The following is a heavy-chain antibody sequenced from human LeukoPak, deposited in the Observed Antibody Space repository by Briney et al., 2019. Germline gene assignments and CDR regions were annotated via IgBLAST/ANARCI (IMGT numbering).Heavy chain of an antibody. J-gene: IGHJ4*02. D-gene: IGHD3-3*01. CDR1: RLTFSSYN. V-gene: IGHV3-48*01. CDR3: AKLGNYDLMIDY. CDR2: ISPGSTTI. Sequence: GGSLRLSCEASRLTFSSYNMNWVGQAPGKGLEWISYISPGSTTIYYAESVKGRFTVSRDNAKSSLYLDLSSLRADDTAVYYCAKLGNYDLMIDYWGQGTLVTVSP.